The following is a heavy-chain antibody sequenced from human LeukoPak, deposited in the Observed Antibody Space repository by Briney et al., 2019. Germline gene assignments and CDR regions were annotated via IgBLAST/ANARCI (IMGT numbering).Heavy chain of an antibody. CDR1: GYTFIGYY. D-gene: IGHD3-10*01. Sequence: ASVKVSCKASGYTFIGYYMHWVRQAPGQGLEWMGWINPNSGGTNYAQKFQGRVTMTRDTSISTAYMEVSRLRSDDTAVYSCATVGPYYDSGSFPYWGQGTLSPSPQ. CDR3: ATVGPYYDSGSFPY. J-gene: IGHJ4*02. CDR2: INPNSGGT. V-gene: IGHV1-2*02.